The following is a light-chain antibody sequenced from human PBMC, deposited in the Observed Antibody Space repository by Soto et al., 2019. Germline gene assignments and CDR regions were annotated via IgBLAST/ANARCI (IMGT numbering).Light chain of an antibody. CDR1: QSVSIY. CDR2: SAS. Sequence: DIQMTQSPSSLSASVGDRVTITCRASQSVSIYLNWYQKKPGKAPRLLIYSASSLRSGVPSRFSGSGSGTAFTLTISSLRPEDSATYYCQQSITTPTFGQGTKVDIK. CDR3: QQSITTPT. J-gene: IGKJ2*01. V-gene: IGKV1-39*01.